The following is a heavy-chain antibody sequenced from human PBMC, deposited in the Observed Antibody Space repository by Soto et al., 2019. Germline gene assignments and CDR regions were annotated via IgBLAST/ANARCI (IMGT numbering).Heavy chain of an antibody. CDR3: ARASPVADY. V-gene: IGHV3-21*01. CDR1: GLTFTDYT. CDR2: ISPSSGDI. D-gene: IGHD6-19*01. J-gene: IGHJ4*02. Sequence: PGGSLRLSCATSGLTFTDYTMNWFRQAPGKGLEWVSSISPSSGDIYYADSVKGRFTVSRDNAKNSLYLHMNSLRAEDTAVYYCARASPVADYWGQGTLVTVSS.